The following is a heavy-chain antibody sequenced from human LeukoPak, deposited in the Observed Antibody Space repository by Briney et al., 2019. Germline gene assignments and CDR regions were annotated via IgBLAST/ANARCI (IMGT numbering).Heavy chain of an antibody. Sequence: GGSLRLSCAASGFTFSNYWVHWVRQAPGKGLVWVSRINRDGSTTNYADSVKGRFTVSRDNAKNTLKLQMNSLRAEDTAVYYCARDRKSGESSEIDFWGQGTLVTVSS. CDR2: INRDGSTT. CDR3: ARDRKSGESSEIDF. J-gene: IGHJ4*02. CDR1: GFTFSNYW. D-gene: IGHD3-10*01. V-gene: IGHV3-74*01.